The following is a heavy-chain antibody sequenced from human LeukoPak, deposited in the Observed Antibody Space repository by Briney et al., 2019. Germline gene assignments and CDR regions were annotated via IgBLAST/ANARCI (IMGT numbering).Heavy chain of an antibody. V-gene: IGHV4-59*01. CDR2: IYYSGST. CDR1: GGSISSYY. J-gene: IGHJ4*02. Sequence: RPSETLSLTCTFSGGSISSYYWSWIRQPPGKGLEWIGYIYYSGSTNYNPSLKSRVTISADTSENQFSLKLSSVTAADTAVYYCARGKGYFDYWGQGTLVTVSS. CDR3: ARGKGYFDY.